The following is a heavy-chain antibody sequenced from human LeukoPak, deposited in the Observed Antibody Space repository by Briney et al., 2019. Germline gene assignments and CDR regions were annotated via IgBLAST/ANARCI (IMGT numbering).Heavy chain of an antibody. J-gene: IGHJ4*02. D-gene: IGHD6-19*01. Sequence: GDSLRLSCAASGFTVSGKYMSWVRQAPGKGLEWVSVIYSGDGTYYADSVKGRFIISRDNSKNTVYLQMNSLRAEDTAVYYCARDGAVAGTGIDYWGQGTLATVSS. CDR1: GFTVSGKY. V-gene: IGHV3-66*01. CDR3: ARDGAVAGTGIDY. CDR2: IYSGDGT.